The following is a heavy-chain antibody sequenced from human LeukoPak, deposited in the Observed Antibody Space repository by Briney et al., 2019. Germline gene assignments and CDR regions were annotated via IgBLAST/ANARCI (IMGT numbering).Heavy chain of an antibody. V-gene: IGHV3-9*01. CDR3: AKSSYDILTGPLYWYFDL. J-gene: IGHJ2*01. D-gene: IGHD3-9*01. Sequence: GRSLRLSCAASGFTFDDYAMHWVRQAPGKGLEWVSGISWNSGSIGYADSVKGRFTISRDNAKNSLYLQMNSLRAEDTALYYCAKSSYDILTGPLYWYFDLWGRGTLVTVSS. CDR1: GFTFDDYA. CDR2: ISWNSGSI.